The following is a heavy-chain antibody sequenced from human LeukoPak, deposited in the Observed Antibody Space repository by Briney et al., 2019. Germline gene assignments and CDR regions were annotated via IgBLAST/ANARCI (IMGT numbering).Heavy chain of an antibody. CDR3: GRGGNGIDV. D-gene: IGHD2-8*01. J-gene: IGHJ3*01. V-gene: IGHV3-74*01. CDR1: GFAFSNFL. Sequence: GGSLRLSCAASGFAFSNFLMHWVRQAPGKGLVWVSRINSDETNAYADSVKGRFTISRDNAKNTLYLQMNGLRAEDTAVYFCGRGGNGIDVWGQGTTAIVSS. CDR2: INSDETNA.